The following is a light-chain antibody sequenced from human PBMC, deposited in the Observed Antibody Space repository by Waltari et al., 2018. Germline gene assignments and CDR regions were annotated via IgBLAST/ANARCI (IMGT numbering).Light chain of an antibody. CDR2: EFS. CDR1: SSDVGGYNY. V-gene: IGLV2-14*01. Sequence: QSALTQPASVSGSPGQSITISCTGTSSDVGGYNYVSWYPQHPGKATKLMIYEFSNRPSGVSNRFSGSQSGNPASLTISGLQAEDEADYYCSAYTSSSTHVVFGGGTKLTVL. J-gene: IGLJ2*01. CDR3: SAYTSSSTHVV.